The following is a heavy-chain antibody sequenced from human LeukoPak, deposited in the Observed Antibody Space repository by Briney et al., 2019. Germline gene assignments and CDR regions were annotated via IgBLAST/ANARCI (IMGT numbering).Heavy chain of an antibody. D-gene: IGHD3-10*01. V-gene: IGHV3-30*03. CDR3: ARDLSPVVRASPMGY. Sequence: DPGGSLRLSCAASGFTFTSYGMHWVRQAPGKGLEWVALITYDGYYKYYSDSVKGRFTISSDTSKNTLYLQMNSLRAEDTAVYYCARDLSPVVRASPMGYWGQGTLVTVSS. CDR2: ITYDGYYK. CDR1: GFTFTSYG. J-gene: IGHJ4*02.